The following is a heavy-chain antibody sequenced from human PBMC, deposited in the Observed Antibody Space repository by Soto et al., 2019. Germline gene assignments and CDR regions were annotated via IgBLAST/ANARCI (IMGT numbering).Heavy chain of an antibody. J-gene: IGHJ6*02. CDR1: GFTFTSSA. D-gene: IGHD6-13*01. CDR2: IVDSSGNT. V-gene: IGHV1-58*01. CDR3: AARDSSSWYWPYYYYGMDV. Sequence: GAGVTVSCLACGFTFTSSAVQWVRQARGQRVAWIGWIVDSSGNTNYAQKFQERVTITRDMSTSTDYMELSSLRSEDTAVYYCAARDSSSWYWPYYYYGMDVWGQGTTVTVSS.